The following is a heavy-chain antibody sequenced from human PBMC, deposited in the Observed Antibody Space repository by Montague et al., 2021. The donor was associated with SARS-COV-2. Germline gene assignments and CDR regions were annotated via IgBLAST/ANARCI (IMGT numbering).Heavy chain of an antibody. CDR3: ARIAVSGTAMDHYYYYYGMDV. V-gene: IGHV2-70*01. CDR1: GLSLSTSGMC. Sequence: PALVKPTQTLTLTCTFSGLSLSTSGMCVSWIRQPPGKALEWLALIDWDDDKYYSTSLKTRLTISKDTSKNQVVLTMTNMDPVDTATYYCARIAVSGTAMDHYYYYYGMDVWGQGTTVTVSS. D-gene: IGHD5-18*01. J-gene: IGHJ6*02. CDR2: IDWDDDK.